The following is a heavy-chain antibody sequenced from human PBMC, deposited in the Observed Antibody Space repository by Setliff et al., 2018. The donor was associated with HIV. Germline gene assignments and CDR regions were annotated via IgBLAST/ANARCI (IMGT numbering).Heavy chain of an antibody. CDR1: GYTFTSYG. V-gene: IGHV1-18*01. CDR3: AREDYYYYGMDV. CDR2: ISAYNGNT. Sequence: WASVKVSCKASGYTFTSYGISWVRQAPGQGLEWMGWISAYNGNTNYAQKLQGRVTMTTDTSTSTAYMEVSRLRSDDTAVYYCAREDYYYYGMDVWGQGTTVTVSS. J-gene: IGHJ6*02.